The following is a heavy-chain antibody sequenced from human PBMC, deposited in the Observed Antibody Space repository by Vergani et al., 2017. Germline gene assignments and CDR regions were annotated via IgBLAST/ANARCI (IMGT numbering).Heavy chain of an antibody. CDR3: ARVDDSSGYYYDY. CDR2: ISWNSGSI. Sequence: EVQLVESGGGLVQPGRSLRLSCAASGFTFDDYAMHWVRQAPGKGLEWVSGISWNSGSIGYADSVKGRFTISRDNAKNSLYLQMNSLRAEDTALYYCARVDDSSGYYYDYCGQGTLVTVSS. CDR1: GFTFDDYA. V-gene: IGHV3-9*01. J-gene: IGHJ4*02. D-gene: IGHD3-22*01.